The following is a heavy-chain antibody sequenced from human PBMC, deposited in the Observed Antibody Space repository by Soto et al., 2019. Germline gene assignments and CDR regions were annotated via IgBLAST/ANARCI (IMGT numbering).Heavy chain of an antibody. CDR1: GYTFTSYG. J-gene: IGHJ4*02. CDR3: ARVLHGDPYY. V-gene: IGHV1-18*01. D-gene: IGHD4-17*01. CDR2: ISAYNGHT. Sequence: QVQLVQSGAEVKKPGASVKVYCKASGYTFTSYGISCGRQAPRQGLELMGWISAYNGHTNYAQKLQGRVTMPTDTSTCPAYMELRSLRSDAAAVYYCARVLHGDPYYWGQGTLVNVSS.